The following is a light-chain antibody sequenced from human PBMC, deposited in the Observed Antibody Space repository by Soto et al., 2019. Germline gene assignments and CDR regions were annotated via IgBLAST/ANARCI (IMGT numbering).Light chain of an antibody. J-gene: IGLJ1*01. V-gene: IGLV1-44*01. CDR3: AVWDDSLNGYV. CDR2: SNN. CDR1: SSNIGSNT. Sequence: QSVLTQPPSASGTPGQRVTSSCSGRSSNIGSNTVNWYQHLPRAAPKLLIQSNNQRPSGVPDRFSGSQSGTSASLAISGLQSEDEADYYCAVWDDSLNGYVFGTGTKLTVL.